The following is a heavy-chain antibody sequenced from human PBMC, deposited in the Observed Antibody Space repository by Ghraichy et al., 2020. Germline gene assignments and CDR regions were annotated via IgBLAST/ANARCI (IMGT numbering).Heavy chain of an antibody. CDR2: INSDGSST. CDR3: ANSLRSSSQIDY. CDR1: GFTFSSYW. Sequence: GKSLNISCAASGFTFSSYWMHWVRQAPGKGLVWVSRINSDGSSTSYADSVKGRFTISRDNAKNTLYLQMNSLRAEDTAIFYCANSLRSSSQIDYWGQGTLVTVSS. J-gene: IGHJ4*02. V-gene: IGHV3-74*01. D-gene: IGHD6-13*01.